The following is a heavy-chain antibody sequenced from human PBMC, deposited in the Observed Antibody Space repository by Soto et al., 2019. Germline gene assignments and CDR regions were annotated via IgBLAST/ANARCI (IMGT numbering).Heavy chain of an antibody. CDR2: INHSGST. V-gene: IGHV4-34*01. Sequence: PSDTLSLTCAVYGGSSSGYYWSWIRQPPGKGLEWIGEINHSGSTNYNPSLKSRVTISVDRSKNQFSLKLSSVTAADTAVYYCARGNVVAVDYWGQGTLVTVSS. CDR1: GGSSSGYY. D-gene: IGHD2-21*01. J-gene: IGHJ4*02. CDR3: ARGNVVAVDY.